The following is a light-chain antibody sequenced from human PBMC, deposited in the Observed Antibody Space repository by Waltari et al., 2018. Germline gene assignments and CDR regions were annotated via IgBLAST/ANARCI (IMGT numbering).Light chain of an antibody. CDR1: SSDVGTDDR. Sequence: QSALTQPRSVSGSPGQSVTISCTGTSSDVGTDDRVSWYQQSPGKAAKLMIYDVSKRPSRVPMRFSGSKSGKTASLTISGRHAEYEADYYCCSYAGAYTYIFGTGTKVTVL. V-gene: IGLV2-11*01. CDR2: DVS. J-gene: IGLJ1*01. CDR3: CSYAGAYTYI.